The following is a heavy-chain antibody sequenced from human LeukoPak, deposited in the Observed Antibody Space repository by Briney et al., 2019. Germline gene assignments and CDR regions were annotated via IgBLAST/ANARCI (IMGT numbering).Heavy chain of an antibody. J-gene: IGHJ5*02. Sequence: ASVKVSCKVSGYTFTTYGITWVRQAPGQGLEWMGWISAYNGDTNYAQKLQGRVTMTTDTSTSTAYMELRSLRSDDTAIYYCARGGSGSSTWIDPWGQGTLVTVSS. D-gene: IGHD6-6*01. CDR3: ARGGSGSSTWIDP. CDR2: ISAYNGDT. V-gene: IGHV1-18*01. CDR1: GYTFTTYG.